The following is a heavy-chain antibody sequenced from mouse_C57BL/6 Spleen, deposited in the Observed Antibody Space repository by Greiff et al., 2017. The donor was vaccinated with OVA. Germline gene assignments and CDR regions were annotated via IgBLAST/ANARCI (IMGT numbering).Heavy chain of an antibody. CDR2: ISSGSSTI. CDR3: ARRAVVASGAMDY. V-gene: IGHV5-17*01. CDR1: GFTFSDYG. J-gene: IGHJ4*01. D-gene: IGHD1-1*01. Sequence: EVNVVESGGGLVKPGGSLKLSCAASGFTFSDYGMHWVRQAPEKGLEWVAYISSGSSTIYYADTVKGRFTISRDNAKNTLFLQMTSLRSEDTAMYYCARRAVVASGAMDYWGQGTSVTVSS.